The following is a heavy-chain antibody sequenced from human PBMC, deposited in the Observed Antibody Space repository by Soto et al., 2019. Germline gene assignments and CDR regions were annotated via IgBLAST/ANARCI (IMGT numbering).Heavy chain of an antibody. CDR3: ARGGALSTSWYWGDGLDS. J-gene: IGHJ4*02. Sequence: KVSCKSSGNSFSSHAITWVRQAPGQGLEWMGGIIPVFDTPTYARRFQDRVTITADKSTNTSYMELRSLRSEDTAVYYCARGGALSTSWYWGDGLDSWGQGTQVTVSS. CDR2: IIPVFDTP. D-gene: IGHD6-13*01. V-gene: IGHV1-69*06. CDR1: GNSFSSHA.